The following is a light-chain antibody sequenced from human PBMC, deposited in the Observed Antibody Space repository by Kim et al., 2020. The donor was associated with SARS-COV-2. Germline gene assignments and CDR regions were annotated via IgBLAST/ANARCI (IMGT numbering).Light chain of an antibody. CDR2: DVS. CDR3: SSYTSSSTWV. CDR1: SSDVGGYNY. Sequence: LTISCTGNSSDVGGYNYVSWYQQHPGQAPKLMIYDVSKRPSGVSKRFSGSKSGNTASLTISGLQAEDEADYYCSSYTSSSTWVFGGGTQLTVL. J-gene: IGLJ3*02. V-gene: IGLV2-14*04.